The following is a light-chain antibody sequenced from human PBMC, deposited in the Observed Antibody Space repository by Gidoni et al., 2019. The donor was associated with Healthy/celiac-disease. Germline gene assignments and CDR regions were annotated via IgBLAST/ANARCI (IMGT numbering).Light chain of an antibody. CDR3: QQSYSTPH. CDR1: QSMSSY. V-gene: IGKV1-39*01. J-gene: IGKJ4*01. Sequence: DIKMTQSPSSLSASVGDRVTITCRASQSMSSYLNWYQQKPGKAPKLLIYAASSLQRGVPSRFSGSGSGTDFTLTISSLQPEDFATYYCQQSYSTPHFGGGTKVEIK. CDR2: AAS.